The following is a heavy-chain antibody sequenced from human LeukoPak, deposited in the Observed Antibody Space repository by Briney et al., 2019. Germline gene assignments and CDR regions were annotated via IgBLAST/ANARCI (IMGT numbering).Heavy chain of an antibody. D-gene: IGHD5-18*01. CDR1: GYTFTGYY. V-gene: IGHV1-2*02. CDR3: ARRGYSYGKFDY. J-gene: IGHJ4*02. CDR2: INPNSGGT. Sequence: ASVKVSCKASGYTFTGYYMHWVRQAPGQGLEWMGWINPNSGGTNYAQKFQGRVTMTRDTSISTAYMELSSLRSEDTAVYYCARRGYSYGKFDYWGQGTLVTVSS.